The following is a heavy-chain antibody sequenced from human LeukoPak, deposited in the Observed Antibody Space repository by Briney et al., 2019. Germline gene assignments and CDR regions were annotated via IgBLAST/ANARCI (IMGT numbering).Heavy chain of an antibody. V-gene: IGHV1-69*13. CDR1: GGTFSSYA. CDR3: ARGAGYSSSWYVYYFDY. D-gene: IGHD6-13*01. Sequence: SVKVSCKASGGTFSSYAISWVRQAPGQGLEWMGGIIPIFGTANYAQKFQGRVTITADESTSTAYMELSSLRSEDTAVYYCARGAGYSSSWYVYYFDYWGQGTLATVSS. J-gene: IGHJ4*02. CDR2: IIPIFGTA.